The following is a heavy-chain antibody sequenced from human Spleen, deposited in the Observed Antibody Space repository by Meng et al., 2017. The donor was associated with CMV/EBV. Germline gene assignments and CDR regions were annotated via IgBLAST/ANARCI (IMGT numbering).Heavy chain of an antibody. CDR1: GGSFSGYY. Sequence: SLTCDVYGGSFSGYYWSWIRQPPGKGLEWIGEINHSGSTNYNPSLKSRVTISVDTSKNQFSLKLSSVTAADTAVYYCARGIAAAGTDYWGQGTLVTVSS. V-gene: IGHV4-34*01. CDR2: INHSGST. J-gene: IGHJ4*02. D-gene: IGHD6-13*01. CDR3: ARGIAAAGTDY.